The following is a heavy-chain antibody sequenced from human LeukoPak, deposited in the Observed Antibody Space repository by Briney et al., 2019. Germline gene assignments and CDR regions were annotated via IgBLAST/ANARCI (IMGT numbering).Heavy chain of an antibody. CDR2: INHSGST. CDR3: ARGPGFGSYYYDSSGYSPFDY. Sequence: SETLSLTCTVSGGSISSYYWSWIRQPPGKGLEWIGEINHSGSTNYNPSLKSRVTISVDTSKNQFSLKLSSVTAADTAVYYCARGPGFGSYYYDSSGYSPFDYWGQGTLVTVSS. CDR1: GGSISSYY. D-gene: IGHD3-22*01. J-gene: IGHJ4*02. V-gene: IGHV4-34*01.